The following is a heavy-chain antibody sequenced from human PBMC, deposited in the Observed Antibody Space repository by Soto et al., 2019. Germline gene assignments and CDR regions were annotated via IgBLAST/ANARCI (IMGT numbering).Heavy chain of an antibody. CDR3: ARDGYCSGGSCYSDYYYGMDV. J-gene: IGHJ6*02. CDR1: GYTFTSYG. CDR2: ISAYNGNT. V-gene: IGHV1-18*04. Sequence: QVQLVQSGAEVKKPGASVKVSCKASGYTFTSYGISWVRQAPGQGLEWMGWISAYNGNTNYAQKLQGTVTMTTDTSTSTAYMELRSLRSDDTAVYYCARDGYCSGGSCYSDYYYGMDVWGQGTTVTVSS. D-gene: IGHD2-15*01.